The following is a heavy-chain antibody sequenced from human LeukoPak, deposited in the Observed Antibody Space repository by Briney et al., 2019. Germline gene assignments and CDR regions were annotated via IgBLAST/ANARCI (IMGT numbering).Heavy chain of an antibody. Sequence: PGGSLRLPCAAPGYTFSDYSVNWVRQVPGKGLEWASSISSSGTYIYYADSVKGRFTISRDNAKNSLFLQMNSLRAEDTAVYYCVSGNDPDYVWGTYRLDAFDIWGEGTMVIVSS. V-gene: IGHV3-21*01. CDR2: ISSSGTYI. CDR3: VSGNDPDYVWGTYRLDAFDI. CDR1: GYTFSDYS. J-gene: IGHJ3*02. D-gene: IGHD3-16*02.